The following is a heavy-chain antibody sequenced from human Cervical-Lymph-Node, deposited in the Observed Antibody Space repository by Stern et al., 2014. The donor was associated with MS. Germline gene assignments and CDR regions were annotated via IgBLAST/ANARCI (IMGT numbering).Heavy chain of an antibody. CDR2: ISSSGSTI. CDR1: GFTFSAYY. V-gene: IGHV3-11*01. J-gene: IGHJ4*02. D-gene: IGHD3-22*01. Sequence: MQLVESGGGFVKPGGSLRLSCAASGFTFSAYYMSWIRQAPGKWLEWVSYISSSGSTIYYADSVKGRFTISRDNAKNSLYLQMNSLRAEDTAVYYCARDYTDSRGYPYYFDYWGQGTLVTVSS. CDR3: ARDYTDSRGYPYYFDY.